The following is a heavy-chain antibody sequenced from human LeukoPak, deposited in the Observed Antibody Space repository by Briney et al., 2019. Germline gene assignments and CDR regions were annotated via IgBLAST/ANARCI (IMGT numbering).Heavy chain of an antibody. CDR2: ISTSGSTI. CDR3: TTDLAQLWSRYFDY. J-gene: IGHJ4*02. Sequence: PGGSLRLSCAASGFTFNSYSMNWVRQAPGKGLEWVSYISTSGSTIYNADSVRGRFTISRDNANNSLYLQMNSLSAEDTAVYYCTTDLAQLWSRYFDYWGQGTLVTVSS. CDR1: GFTFNSYS. D-gene: IGHD5-18*01. V-gene: IGHV3-48*01.